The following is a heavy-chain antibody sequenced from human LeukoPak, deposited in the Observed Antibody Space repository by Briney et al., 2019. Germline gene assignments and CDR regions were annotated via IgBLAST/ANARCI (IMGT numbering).Heavy chain of an antibody. V-gene: IGHV4-59*12. CDR2: IYYSGST. J-gene: IGHJ4*02. CDR3: ARDGTRGGHNPYYYFDY. CDR1: GGSISSYY. D-gene: IGHD5-24*01. Sequence: SETLSLTCTVSGGSISSYYWSWIRQPPGKGLEWIGYIYYSGSTNYNPSLKSRVTISVDTSKNQFSLKLSSVTAADTAVYYCARDGTRGGHNPYYYFDYWGQGTLVTVSS.